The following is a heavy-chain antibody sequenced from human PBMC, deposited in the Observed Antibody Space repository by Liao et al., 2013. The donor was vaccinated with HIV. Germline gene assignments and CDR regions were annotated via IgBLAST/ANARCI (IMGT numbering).Heavy chain of an antibody. J-gene: IGHJ3*01. V-gene: IGHV4-61*02. Sequence: QVQLQESGPGLVKTSQTLSLTCAVSGGSIGSTSYYWSWIRQSAGKGLEWIGRVYSTGNTNYNPSLESRVTISVDTSKNQLSLKVTSVTASDTAIYYCTKGTLGGTYYADAFDVWGQGTMVSVSS. D-gene: IGHD1-26*01. CDR3: TKGTLGGTYYADAFDV. CDR1: GGSIGSTSYY. CDR2: VYSTGNT.